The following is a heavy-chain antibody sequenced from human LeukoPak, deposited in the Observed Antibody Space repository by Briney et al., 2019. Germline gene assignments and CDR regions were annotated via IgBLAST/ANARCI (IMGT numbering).Heavy chain of an antibody. V-gene: IGHV4-59*01. Sequence: PSEGLSLTCTVSGGSINSYYWSWIRQPPGKGLEWIGHMYYSGGTNYNPSLKSRVTISVDTSKNQFSLKLSSVTAADTAVYYCTRRCKDAYTLYCFDYWGQGTLVTVSS. CDR3: TRRCKDAYTLYCFDY. CDR2: MYYSGGT. J-gene: IGHJ4*02. D-gene: IGHD5-24*01. CDR1: GGSINSYY.